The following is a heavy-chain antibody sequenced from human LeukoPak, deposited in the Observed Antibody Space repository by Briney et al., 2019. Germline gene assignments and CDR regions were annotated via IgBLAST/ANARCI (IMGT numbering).Heavy chain of an antibody. D-gene: IGHD2-15*01. CDR3: AKGGGSQPRAWFDP. J-gene: IGHJ5*02. Sequence: SGGSLRLSCAASGFTFDDFAMHWVRQAPGKGLEWVSGISWNSGSIGYADSVKGRFTISRDNAKNSLYLQMNSLRAEDTALYSCAKGGGSQPRAWFDPWGQGTLVTVSS. CDR1: GFTFDDFA. V-gene: IGHV3-9*01. CDR2: ISWNSGSI.